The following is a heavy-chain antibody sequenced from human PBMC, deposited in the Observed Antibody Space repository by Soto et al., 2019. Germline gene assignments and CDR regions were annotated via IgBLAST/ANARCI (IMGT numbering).Heavy chain of an antibody. D-gene: IGHD3-16*01. V-gene: IGHV3-53*01. Sequence: EVSLVESGGGLVQPGGSLRLSCAASGFTVSGRYMNWVRQAPGKGLEWVSVIYTGGSTLYTDSVKGRFTISRDNSKNSLLLQMDTLRVADTATYFCAGSYRPYILYAMDVWGQGTTVTVSS. CDR1: GFTVSGRY. J-gene: IGHJ6*02. CDR2: IYTGGST. CDR3: AGSYRPYILYAMDV.